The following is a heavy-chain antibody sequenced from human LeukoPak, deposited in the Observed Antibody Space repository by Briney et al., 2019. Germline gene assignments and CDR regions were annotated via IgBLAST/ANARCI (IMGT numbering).Heavy chain of an antibody. CDR2: INPSGGST. CDR1: GYTFTSYY. D-gene: IGHD2-8*01. CDR3: ARAAIRGYCTNGVCFNWFDP. J-gene: IGHJ5*02. V-gene: IGHV1-46*01. Sequence: ASVKVSCKASGYTFTSYYMHWVRQAPGQGLEWMGIINPSGGSTSYARKFQGRVTMTRDTSTSTVYMELSSLRSEDTAVYYCARAAIRGYCTNGVCFNWFDPWGQGTLVTVSS.